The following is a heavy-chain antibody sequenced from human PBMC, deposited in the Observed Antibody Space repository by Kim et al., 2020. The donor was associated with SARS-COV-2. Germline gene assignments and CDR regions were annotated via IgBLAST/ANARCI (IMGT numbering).Heavy chain of an antibody. CDR3: AKLGSSSWYNATFDY. Sequence: GGSLRLSCAASGFTFSSYGMHWVRQAPGKGLEWVAVISYDGSNKYYADSVKGRFTISRDNSKNTLYLQMNSLRAEDTAVYYCAKLGSSSWYNATFDYWGQGTLVTVSS. CDR1: GFTFSSYG. V-gene: IGHV3-30*18. J-gene: IGHJ4*02. CDR2: ISYDGSNK. D-gene: IGHD6-13*01.